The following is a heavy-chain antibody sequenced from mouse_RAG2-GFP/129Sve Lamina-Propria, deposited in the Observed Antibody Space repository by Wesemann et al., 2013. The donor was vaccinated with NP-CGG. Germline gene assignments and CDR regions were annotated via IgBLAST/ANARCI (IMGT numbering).Heavy chain of an antibody. CDR1: GYTFTDYY. CDR3: ARPTYYEDY. J-gene: IGHJ2*01. V-gene: IGHV1-26*01. D-gene: IGHD2-10*01. Sequence: VQLQQPGAELVKPGASVKISCKASGYTFTDYYMNWVKQSHGKSLEWIGDINPNNGGTSYNQKFKGKATLTVDKSSSTAYMELRSLTSEDSAVYYCARPTYYEDYWGQGTTLTVSS. CDR2: INPNNGGT.